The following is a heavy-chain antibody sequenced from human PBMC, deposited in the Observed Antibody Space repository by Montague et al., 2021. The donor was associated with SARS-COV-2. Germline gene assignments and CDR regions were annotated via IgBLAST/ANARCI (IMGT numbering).Heavy chain of an antibody. CDR3: ARDSLWRSYYTDYYGMDV. CDR2: IKQDGSEK. D-gene: IGHD3-3*01. V-gene: IGHV3-7*01. J-gene: IGHJ6*02. Sequence: SLRLSCAASGFTFSSYWMSWVRQAPGKGLEWVANIKQDGSEKYYVDSVKGRFTNSRDNAKNSLYLQLNILRAEDTAVYYCARDSLWRSYYTDYYGMDVWGQGTTVTVSS. CDR1: GFTFSSYW.